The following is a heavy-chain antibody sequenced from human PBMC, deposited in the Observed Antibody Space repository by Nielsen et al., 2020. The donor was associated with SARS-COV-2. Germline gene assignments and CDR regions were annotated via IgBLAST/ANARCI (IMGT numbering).Heavy chain of an antibody. CDR2: INPSGGST. Sequence: ASVKVSCKASGYTFTSYYMHWVRQAPGQGLEWMGIINPSGGSTSYAQKLQGRVTMTTDTSTSTAYMELRSLRSDDTAVYYCARDGYNWNPADYWGQGTLVTVSS. CDR1: GYTFTSYY. CDR3: ARDGYNWNPADY. J-gene: IGHJ4*02. V-gene: IGHV1-46*01. D-gene: IGHD1-1*01.